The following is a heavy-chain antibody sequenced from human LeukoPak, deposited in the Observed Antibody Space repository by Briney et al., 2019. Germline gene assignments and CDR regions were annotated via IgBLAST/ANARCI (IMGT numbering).Heavy chain of an antibody. D-gene: IGHD3-16*01. CDR3: ARGAPSLYYYYMDI. CDR1: GDSISTYY. V-gene: IGHV4-4*09. J-gene: IGHJ6*03. Sequence: PSETLSLTCAVSGDSISTYYWNWIRQPPGEGLGWIGYVYSSGSTNSNPALKSRVTISLDTSKNQSSLKLTSETAADTAVYYCARGAPSLYYYYMDIWGKGTTVTVSS. CDR2: VYSSGST.